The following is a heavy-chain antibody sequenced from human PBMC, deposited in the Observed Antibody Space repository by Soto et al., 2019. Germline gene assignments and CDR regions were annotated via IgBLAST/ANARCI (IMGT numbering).Heavy chain of an antibody. CDR2: ISYDGSNN. CDR3: SRSLIVGAKAAFDY. V-gene: IGHV3-30-3*01. CDR1: GFTFSSYV. D-gene: IGHD1-26*01. Sequence: QVQLVESGGGVVQPGRSLRLSCAASGFTFSSYVMYWVRQAPGKGLEWVAVISYDGSNNYYADSVRGRFTISRDNSKNKLALQMNSLRAEDTAVYYCSRSLIVGAKAAFDYWGQGTLVTVSS. J-gene: IGHJ4*02.